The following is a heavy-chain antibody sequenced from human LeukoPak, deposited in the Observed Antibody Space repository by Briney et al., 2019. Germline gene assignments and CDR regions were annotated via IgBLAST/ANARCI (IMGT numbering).Heavy chain of an antibody. CDR1: GYTFTTYG. J-gene: IGHJ4*02. Sequence: ASVKVSCKASGYTFTTYGISWVRQAPGQGLEWMGWINPNSGGTNYAQKFQGRVTMTRDTSISTAYMELSRLRSDDTAVYYCARVHYYDSSGYYRSPEYYFDYWGQGTLVTVSP. CDR2: INPNSGGT. CDR3: ARVHYYDSSGYYRSPEYYFDY. D-gene: IGHD3-22*01. V-gene: IGHV1-2*02.